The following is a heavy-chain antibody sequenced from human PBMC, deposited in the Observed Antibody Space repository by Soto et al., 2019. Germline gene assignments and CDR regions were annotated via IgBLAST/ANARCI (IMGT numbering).Heavy chain of an antibody. CDR3: ARSQGSSTSLEIYYSYYYGMDV. CDR2: IIPIPGTA. J-gene: IGHJ6*02. V-gene: IGHV1-69*01. CDR1: GGTVGSYA. Sequence: QVQLVQSGAEVQKPGSSVKVSCKASGGTVGSYAISWVRQAPGQGLEWMGGIIPIPGTANYAQKFQGRVTIAADESTSTAYMELSSLRSEDTAVYYCARSQGSSTSLEIYYSYYYGMDVWGQGTTVTVSS. D-gene: IGHD2-2*01.